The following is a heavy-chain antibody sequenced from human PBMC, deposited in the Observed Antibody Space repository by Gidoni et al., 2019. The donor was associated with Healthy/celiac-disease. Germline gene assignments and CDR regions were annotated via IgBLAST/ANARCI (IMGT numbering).Heavy chain of an antibody. V-gene: IGHV3-11*05. CDR3: ARSPDYDYVWGSYRFWAFDI. D-gene: IGHD3-16*02. CDR2: ISSSSSYT. CDR1: GFTFSYSY. Sequence: QVQLVESGGGLVKPGGSLRLSCEASGFTFSYSYIRWIRQAPGKGLELVSYISSSSSYTNDADSVKGRFTISRDNAKNSLYLQMNSLRAEDTAVYYCARSPDYDYVWGSYRFWAFDIWGQGTMVTVSS. J-gene: IGHJ3*02.